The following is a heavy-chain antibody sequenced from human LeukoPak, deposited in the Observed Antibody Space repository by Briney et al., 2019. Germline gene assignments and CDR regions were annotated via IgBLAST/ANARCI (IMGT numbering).Heavy chain of an antibody. V-gene: IGHV4-39*01. CDR3: AREGETRDPVDY. Sequence: SETLSLTCTVSGGSISSSSYYWGWIRQPPGKGREWIGSIYYSGSTYYNPSLKSRVTISVDTSKNQFSLKLSSVTAADTAVYYCAREGETRDPVDYWGQGTLVTVSS. CDR1: GGSISSSSYY. CDR2: IYYSGST. J-gene: IGHJ4*02. D-gene: IGHD3-16*01.